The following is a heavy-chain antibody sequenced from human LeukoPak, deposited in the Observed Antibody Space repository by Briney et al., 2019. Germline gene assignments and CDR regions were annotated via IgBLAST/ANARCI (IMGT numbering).Heavy chain of an antibody. CDR2: IYHSGST. J-gene: IGHJ3*02. V-gene: IGHV4-38-2*02. CDR3: ARIFSSGYYRDAFDI. D-gene: IGHD3-22*01. CDR1: GYSISSGYY. Sequence: SSETLSLTCTVSGYSISSGYYWGWIRQPPGKGLEWIGSIYHSGSTYYNPPLKSRVTISVDTSKNQFSLKLSSVTAADTAVYYCARIFSSGYYRDAFDIWGQGTMVTVSS.